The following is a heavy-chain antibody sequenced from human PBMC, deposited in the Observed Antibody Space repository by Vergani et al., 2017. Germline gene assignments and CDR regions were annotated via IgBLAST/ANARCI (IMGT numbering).Heavy chain of an antibody. J-gene: IGHJ4*02. D-gene: IGHD4-23*01. CDR2: IYASGLT. Sequence: QVQLEESGPGLVKPSETLSLTCTVSGGSFNTYYWSWIRQPAGKGLEWIGRIYASGLTNYNPSLKSRVSISVDTSKNQLSLKLSSLTAADTAVYYCARGVSGGHDYWGQGTLVTVSS. V-gene: IGHV4-4*07. CDR1: GGSFNTYY. CDR3: ARGVSGGHDY.